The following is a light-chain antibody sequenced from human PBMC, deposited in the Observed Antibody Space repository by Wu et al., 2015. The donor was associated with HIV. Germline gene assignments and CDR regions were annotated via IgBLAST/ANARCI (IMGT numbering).Light chain of an antibody. Sequence: EIVLTQSPGTLSLSPGERATLSCRASQSVSSYYLAWYQQKPGQAPRLLIYGASSRATGIPDRFSGRGSGTDFTLTISRLEPEDFALYYCQQYGSSPWTFGQGTKGG. CDR1: QSVSSYY. J-gene: IGKJ1*01. CDR3: QQYGSSPWT. V-gene: IGKV3-20*01. CDR2: GAS.